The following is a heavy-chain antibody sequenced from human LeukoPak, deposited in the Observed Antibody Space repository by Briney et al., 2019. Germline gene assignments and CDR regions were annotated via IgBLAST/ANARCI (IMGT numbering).Heavy chain of an antibody. J-gene: IGHJ4*02. CDR3: VRHDSFIPF. CDR2: ISDTYATT. CDR1: GFTFTNYA. V-gene: IGHV3-23*01. D-gene: IGHD2-21*01. Sequence: GGSLRLSCAASGFTFTNYAMTGVRQAPEKGLEWVSSISDTYATTYYTDSVKGRCTISRDNSKNTVYLQLNNLRAEDTAVYFCVRHDSFIPFWGQGTLVTVSS.